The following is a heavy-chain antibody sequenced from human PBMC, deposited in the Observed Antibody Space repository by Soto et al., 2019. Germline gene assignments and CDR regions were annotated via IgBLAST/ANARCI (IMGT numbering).Heavy chain of an antibody. CDR1: GYTFTSYG. Sequence: QVQLVQSGGEVKKPGASVKVSCKASGYTFTSYGISWVRQAPGQGLEWMGWISAHNGNTNYAQKLQGRVTMTTDTSTSTAYMELRSLRSDDTAVYYCARDLPTSMTAEGFDYWGQGTLVTVSS. CDR2: ISAHNGNT. J-gene: IGHJ4*02. CDR3: ARDLPTSMTAEGFDY. V-gene: IGHV1-18*04. D-gene: IGHD1-26*01.